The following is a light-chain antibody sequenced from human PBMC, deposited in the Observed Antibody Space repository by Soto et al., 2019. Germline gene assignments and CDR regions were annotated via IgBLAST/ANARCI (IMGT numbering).Light chain of an antibody. Sequence: EIVLTQSPGTVSLSPGERATLSCRASQSVTSNYLAWYQQKPGQAPRLLIYAAYRRATGIPDRFSGSGSGTDFTLTISRLEPEDFAMYYCQQHGISRVRTFGQGTKVEVK. V-gene: IGKV3-20*01. CDR3: QQHGISRVRT. CDR2: AAY. CDR1: QSVTSNY. J-gene: IGKJ1*01.